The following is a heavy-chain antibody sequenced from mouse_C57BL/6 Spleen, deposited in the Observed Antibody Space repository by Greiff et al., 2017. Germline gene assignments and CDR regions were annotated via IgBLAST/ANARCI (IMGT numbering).Heavy chain of an antibody. V-gene: IGHV10-1*01. CDR1: GFSFNTYA. CDR2: IRSKSNNYAT. J-gene: IGHJ2*01. CDR3: VREGSYYFDY. D-gene: IGHD1-1*01. Sequence: GGGLVQPKGSLKLSCAASGFSFNTYAMNWVRQAPGKGLEWVARIRSKSNNYATYYADSVKDRFTISRDDSESMLYLQMNNLKTEDTAMYYCVREGSYYFDYWGQGTTLTVSS.